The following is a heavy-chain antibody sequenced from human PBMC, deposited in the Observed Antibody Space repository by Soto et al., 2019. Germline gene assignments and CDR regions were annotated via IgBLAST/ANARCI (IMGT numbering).Heavy chain of an antibody. V-gene: IGHV5-51*01. CDR1: GYTFTNYW. J-gene: IGHJ4*02. CDR2: IFPRDSDT. Sequence: GESLKISCQASGYTFTNYWIAWVRHMPGRGLEWMGLIFPRDSDTRYNSSFEGQVTISTDRSIATAYLQWTSLKASDTATYFCARLGSLLQPIDYWGQGTQVTVSS. D-gene: IGHD4-4*01. CDR3: ARLGSLLQPIDY.